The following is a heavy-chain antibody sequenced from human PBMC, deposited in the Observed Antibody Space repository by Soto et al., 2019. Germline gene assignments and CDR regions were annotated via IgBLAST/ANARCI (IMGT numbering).Heavy chain of an antibody. CDR3: SRRAPEGFDP. V-gene: IGHV4-39*01. Sequence: SETLSLTCAVSGVSIHSSHSFWAWIRQPPGKGLEFIGSVYYSGGANYNPSLKSRVTISVDTSKNQLSLRVNSVTAADTAFYYCSRRAPEGFDPWGKGTQVTVSS. CDR1: GVSIHSSHSF. CDR2: VYYSGGA. J-gene: IGHJ5*02.